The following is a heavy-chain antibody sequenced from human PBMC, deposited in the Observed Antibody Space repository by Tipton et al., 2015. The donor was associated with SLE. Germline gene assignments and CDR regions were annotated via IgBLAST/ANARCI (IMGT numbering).Heavy chain of an antibody. V-gene: IGHV3-30*02. CDR3: AKVSNPHHYFDS. J-gene: IGHJ4*02. CDR2: LRSDGNFN. Sequence: SLRLSCAASGFVFSTSGMHWVRQAPGKGLEWVAFLRSDGNFNYYADSVKGRFTIFRDNSKNTLYLQMTGLRVDATAVYFCAKVSNPHHYFDSWGQGTLVTVSS. CDR1: GFVFSTSG. D-gene: IGHD5/OR15-5a*01.